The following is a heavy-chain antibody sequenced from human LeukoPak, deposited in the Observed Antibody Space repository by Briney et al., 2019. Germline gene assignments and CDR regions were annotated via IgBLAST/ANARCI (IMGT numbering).Heavy chain of an antibody. J-gene: IGHJ4*02. CDR1: GYSISSGYY. CDR3: AKNIGIAVAGNDY. CDR2: IYHSGST. V-gene: IGHV4-38-2*01. D-gene: IGHD6-19*01. Sequence: SETLSLTCAVSGYSISSGYYWGWIRQPPGKGLEWIGSIYHSGSTYYNPSLKSRVTISVDTSKNQLSLKLSSVTAADTAVYYCAKNIGIAVAGNDYWGQGTLVTVSS.